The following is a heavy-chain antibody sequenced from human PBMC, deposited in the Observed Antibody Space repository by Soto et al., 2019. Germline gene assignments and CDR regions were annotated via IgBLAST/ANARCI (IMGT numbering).Heavy chain of an antibody. CDR1: GYTFTGYY. V-gene: IGHV1-2*02. D-gene: IGHD2-15*01. CDR2: INPNSGGT. Sequence: ASVKVSCKASGYTFTGYYMHWVRQAPGQGLEWMGWINPNSGGTNYAQKFQGRVTMTRDTSISTAYMELSRLRSDDTAVYYCARGRYYCSGGSCYSMVLSPKSWFDPWGQGTLVTVPQ. CDR3: ARGRYYCSGGSCYSMVLSPKSWFDP. J-gene: IGHJ5*02.